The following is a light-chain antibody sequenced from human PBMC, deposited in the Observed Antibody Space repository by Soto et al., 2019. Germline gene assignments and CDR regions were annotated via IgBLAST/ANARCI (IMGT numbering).Light chain of an antibody. CDR1: SSDVGGYDY. V-gene: IGLV2-14*01. CDR2: EVS. CDR3: TSYSISTADL. J-gene: IGLJ1*01. Sequence: QSALTEPASVSGTPGQSITISCTGTSSDVGGYDYVSWYQLHPGKAPKLMVFEVSNRPSRVSYRFSGSKSGNTASLTISGLQAEDEADYFCTSYSISTADLFGTGTKVTVL.